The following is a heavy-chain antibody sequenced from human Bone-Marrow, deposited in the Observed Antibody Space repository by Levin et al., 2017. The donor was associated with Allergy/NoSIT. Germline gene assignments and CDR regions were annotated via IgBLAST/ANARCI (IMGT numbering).Heavy chain of an antibody. J-gene: IGHJ5*02. D-gene: IGHD3-10*01. CDR3: VIRNVLVWLGELS. V-gene: IGHV4-39*01. CDR1: GGSIRSTNYY. Sequence: SQTLSLPCTVSGGSIRSTNYYWGWVRQPPGKGLEWIGTINYSGTTFYNPSLESRITISVDTSKNQFSLKLSTVTAADTAVYFCVIRNVLVWLGELSWGQGALVTVSS. CDR2: INYSGTT.